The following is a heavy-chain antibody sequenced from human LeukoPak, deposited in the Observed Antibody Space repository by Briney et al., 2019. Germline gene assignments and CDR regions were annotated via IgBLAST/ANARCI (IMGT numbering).Heavy chain of an antibody. Sequence: GGSLRLSCAASEFTSISYSITWFRKAPGKGLGGVPYFSSSSSTIYYADSVKGRFTISRDNAKNSLYLQMNSLRAEDTAVYYCARGTAARPDYYYYYMDVWGKGTTVTVSS. CDR1: EFTSISYS. V-gene: IGHV3-48*01. D-gene: IGHD6-6*01. CDR3: ARGTAARPDYYYYYMDV. J-gene: IGHJ6*03. CDR2: FSSSSSTI.